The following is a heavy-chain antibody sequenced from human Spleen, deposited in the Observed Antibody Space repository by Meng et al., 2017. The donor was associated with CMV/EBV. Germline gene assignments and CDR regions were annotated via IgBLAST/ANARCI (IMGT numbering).Heavy chain of an antibody. CDR3: AGGLHYGSGSFQVDY. J-gene: IGHJ4*02. CDR1: RGSIGGYY. Sequence: GSLRLSCTVSRGSIGGYYWTWIRQPPGKGLEWIGYIYYSGSTSYNPSLKSRVTISVDTSKKQFSLKLSSVTAVDTAVYYCAGGLHYGSGSFQVDYWGQGKLVTVSS. V-gene: IGHV4-59*01. CDR2: IYYSGST. D-gene: IGHD3-10*01.